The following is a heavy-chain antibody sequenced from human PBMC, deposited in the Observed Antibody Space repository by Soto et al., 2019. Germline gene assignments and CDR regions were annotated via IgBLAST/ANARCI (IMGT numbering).Heavy chain of an antibody. V-gene: IGHV4-61*01. CDR1: GGSVSSGSYY. Sequence: SLTCTVSGGSVSSGSYYWSWIRQPPGKGLEWIGYIYYSGSTNYNPSLKSRVTISVDTSKNQFSLKLRSVTAADTAVYYCVRQWSIFGANQYVKDVWGQGTTVTVSS. CDR2: IYYSGST. CDR3: VRQWSIFGANQYVKDV. D-gene: IGHD1-26*01. J-gene: IGHJ6*02.